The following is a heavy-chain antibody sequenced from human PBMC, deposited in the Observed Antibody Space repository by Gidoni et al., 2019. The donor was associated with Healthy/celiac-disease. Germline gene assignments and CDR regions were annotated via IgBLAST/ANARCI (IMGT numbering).Heavy chain of an antibody. Sequence: QVQLQESGPGLVKPSETLSLTCTVSGGSISSYYWSWIRQPPGKGLEWIGYIYYSGSTNYNPSLTSRVTISVDTSKNQFSLKLSSVTAADTAVYYCARGGIAAAGVYYWCQGTLVTVSS. J-gene: IGHJ4*02. D-gene: IGHD6-13*01. CDR1: GGSISSYY. CDR2: IYYSGST. CDR3: ARGGIAAAGVYY. V-gene: IGHV4-59*01.